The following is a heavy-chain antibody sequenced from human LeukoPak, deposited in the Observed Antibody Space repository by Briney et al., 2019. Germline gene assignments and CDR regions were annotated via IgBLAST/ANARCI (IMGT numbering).Heavy chain of an antibody. CDR2: IYYSGST. Sequence: SETLSLTCTVSGGSISSYYWSWIRQPPGKGLEWIGYIYYSGSTNYNPSLKSRVTISVDTSKNQSSLKLSSVTAADTAVYYCARGITYYDILTGTNWFDPWGQGTLVTVSS. CDR3: ARGITYYDILTGTNWFDP. V-gene: IGHV4-59*01. D-gene: IGHD3-9*01. J-gene: IGHJ5*02. CDR1: GGSISSYY.